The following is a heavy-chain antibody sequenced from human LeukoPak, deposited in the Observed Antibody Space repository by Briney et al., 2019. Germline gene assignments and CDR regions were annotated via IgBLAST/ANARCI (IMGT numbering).Heavy chain of an antibody. J-gene: IGHJ4*02. CDR3: ARVRRDGYNFSPKAARYFDY. V-gene: IGHV4-30-4*01. CDR1: GGSITNGDYY. Sequence: SETLSLTCTVSGGSITNGDYYWTWIRQPPGKGLEWIGYIYYSGTTYYNPSLKSRVTISVDTSKNQFSLKLSSVTAADTAVYYCARVRRDGYNFSPKAARYFDYWGQGTLVTVSS. CDR2: IYYSGTT. D-gene: IGHD5-24*01.